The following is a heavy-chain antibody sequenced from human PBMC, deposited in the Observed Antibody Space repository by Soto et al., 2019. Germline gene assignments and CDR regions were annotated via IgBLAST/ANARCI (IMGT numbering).Heavy chain of an antibody. J-gene: IGHJ4*02. CDR2: IYYSGST. Sequence: SLTCTVSGGSISSGDYYWSWIRQPPGKGLEWIGYIYYSGSTYYNPSLKSRVTISVDTSKNQFSLKLSSVTAADTAVYYCASWCSGGSCYSSFAYWGQGTLVTVSS. CDR3: ASWCSGGSCYSSFAY. D-gene: IGHD2-15*01. V-gene: IGHV4-30-4*01. CDR1: GGSISSGDYY.